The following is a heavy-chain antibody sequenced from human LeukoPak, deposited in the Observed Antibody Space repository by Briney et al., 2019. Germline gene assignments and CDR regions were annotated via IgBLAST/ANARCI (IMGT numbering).Heavy chain of an antibody. V-gene: IGHV4-31*03. J-gene: IGHJ4*02. Sequence: SQTRSLTCTVSGGSITSGGYYWSWIRQHPKRGLEWIGHISYRGSTYYNPSLKSRVIISVDTSKNQFSLKLNSVTAADTAVYYCARVEKIAVGGRDYFDYWGQGTLVTVSS. CDR1: GGSITSGGYY. CDR3: ARVEKIAVGGRDYFDY. CDR2: ISYRGST. D-gene: IGHD6-19*01.